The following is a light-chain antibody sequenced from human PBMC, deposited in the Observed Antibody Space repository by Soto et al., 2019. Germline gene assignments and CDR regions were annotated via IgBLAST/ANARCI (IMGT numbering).Light chain of an antibody. CDR1: SSDVGGYNY. CDR3: SSYTRSSTYV. Sequence: QAALKXPASGSGSHRQSITISCTGTSSDVGGYNYVSWYRQHPGRAPKLMIYDVSNRPPVVSHRFSGSKPGNTALLTISGLQAEDEADYYCSSYTRSSTYVFGTGTKVTVL. J-gene: IGLJ1*01. CDR2: DVS. V-gene: IGLV2-14*01.